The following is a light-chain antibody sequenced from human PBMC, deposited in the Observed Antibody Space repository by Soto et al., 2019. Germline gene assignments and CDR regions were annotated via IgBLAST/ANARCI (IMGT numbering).Light chain of an antibody. CDR1: QSVSIN. V-gene: IGKV3-15*01. J-gene: IGKJ1*01. CDR2: GAS. Sequence: EIVMTQSPATLSVSPGERATLSCRASQSVSINLAWYQQKPGQAPRLLIYGASTRATGIPARFSGSGSGTEFTLTINSLQSEDFAVYYCQHYNNWPPWTFGQGTKMEIK. CDR3: QHYNNWPPWT.